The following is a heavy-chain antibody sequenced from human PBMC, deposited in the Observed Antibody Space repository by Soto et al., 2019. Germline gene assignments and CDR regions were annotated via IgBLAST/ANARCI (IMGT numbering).Heavy chain of an antibody. CDR1: GYSFTSTY. V-gene: IGHV1-46*01. D-gene: IGHD3-10*01. Sequence: QVQLVQSGAEVKKPGASVRISCRASGYSFTSTYVHWVRQAPGQGPEWMGIINPAGGTTYYAQKLQCRLTITSDTPTDTVFVDLHDMTSEDTAVYFCALKVGTYYDNWGQGTLLTVSS. CDR2: INPAGGTT. CDR3: ALKVGTYYDN. J-gene: IGHJ4*02.